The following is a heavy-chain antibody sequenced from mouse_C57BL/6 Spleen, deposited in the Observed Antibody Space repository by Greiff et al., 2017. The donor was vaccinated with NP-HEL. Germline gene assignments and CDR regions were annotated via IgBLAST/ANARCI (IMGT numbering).Heavy chain of an antibody. CDR1: GHTFTSYW. D-gene: IGHD1-1*01. V-gene: IGHV1-50*01. CDR2: IDPSDSYT. Sequence: QVQLQQPGAELVKPGASVKLSCKASGHTFTSYWMQWVKQRPGQGLEWIGEIDPSDSYTNYNQKFKGKATLTVDTSSSTAYMQLSSLTSEDSAVYYCARAYGRCFDYWGQGTTLTVSS. CDR3: ARAYGRCFDY. J-gene: IGHJ2*01.